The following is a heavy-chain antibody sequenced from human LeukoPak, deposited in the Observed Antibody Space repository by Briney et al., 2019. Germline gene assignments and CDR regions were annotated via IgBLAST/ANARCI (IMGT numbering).Heavy chain of an antibody. Sequence: KAGGSLRLSCAASGFTFSSYSMNWVRQAPEKGLEWVSSISSSSSYIYYADSVKGRFTISRDNAKNSLYLQMNSLRAEDTAVYYCARDVRDCSSTSCYRYWGQGTLVTVSS. CDR2: ISSSSSYI. D-gene: IGHD2-2*01. V-gene: IGHV3-21*01. J-gene: IGHJ4*02. CDR1: GFTFSSYS. CDR3: ARDVRDCSSTSCYRY.